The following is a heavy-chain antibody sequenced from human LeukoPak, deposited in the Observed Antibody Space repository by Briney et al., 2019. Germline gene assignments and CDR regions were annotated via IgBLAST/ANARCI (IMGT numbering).Heavy chain of an antibody. Sequence: GESLKISCKGSGYSFTSYWIAWVRQMPGKGLEWMGIIYPGDSDTRYSPSFQGQVTISADKSISTAYLQWSSLKASDTAMYYCARRARPEYFYDSSDYWGQGTLVTVSS. D-gene: IGHD3-22*01. V-gene: IGHV5-51*01. CDR3: ARRARPEYFYDSSDY. CDR2: IYPGDSDT. CDR1: GYSFTSYW. J-gene: IGHJ4*02.